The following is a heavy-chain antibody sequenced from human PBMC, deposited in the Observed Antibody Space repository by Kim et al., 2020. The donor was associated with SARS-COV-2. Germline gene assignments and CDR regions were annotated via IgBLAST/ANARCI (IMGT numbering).Heavy chain of an antibody. V-gene: IGHV3-23*01. D-gene: IGHD2-2*01. J-gene: IGHJ4*02. Sequence: GRFTIARDNSKNTLYLQMNSLRAEDTAVYYCATPGRYCSSTSCYGSFDYWGQGTLVTVSS. CDR3: ATPGRYCSSTSCYGSFDY.